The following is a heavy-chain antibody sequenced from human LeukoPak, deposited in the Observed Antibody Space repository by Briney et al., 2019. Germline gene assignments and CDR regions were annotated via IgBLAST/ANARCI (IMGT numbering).Heavy chain of an antibody. J-gene: IGHJ4*02. Sequence: SETLSLTCTVSGDSVSGISFYWSWIRQPPGKGLQYIGYIQYSGSTNYNPSLKSRVTISVDTSKNQFSLKLSSVTAADTAVYYCARYYDSSGYWSTPHFDYWGQGTLVTVSS. CDR2: IQYSGST. D-gene: IGHD3-22*01. CDR1: GDSVSGISFY. V-gene: IGHV4-61*01. CDR3: ARYYDSSGYWSTPHFDY.